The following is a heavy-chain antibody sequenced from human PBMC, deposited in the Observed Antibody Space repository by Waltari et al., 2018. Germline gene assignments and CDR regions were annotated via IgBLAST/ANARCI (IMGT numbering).Heavy chain of an antibody. Sequence: QVQLVESGGGVVQPGGSLRLSCAASGVTFSNHGIHWVRQAPGKGLEWVAFIWSDETNKHYSDSVQGRFTISRDNSKNTVFLQMNSLRTEDTAVYYCAKGPDSSGYYSNWFDPWGQGILVTVSS. CDR1: GVTFSNHG. J-gene: IGHJ5*02. CDR3: AKGPDSSGYYSNWFDP. D-gene: IGHD3-22*01. CDR2: IWSDETNK. V-gene: IGHV3-30*02.